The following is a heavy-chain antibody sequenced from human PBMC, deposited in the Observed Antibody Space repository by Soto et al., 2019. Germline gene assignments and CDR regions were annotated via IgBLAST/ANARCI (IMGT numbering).Heavy chain of an antibody. J-gene: IGHJ6*02. V-gene: IGHV1-18*01. Sequence: ASVKVSCKASGYTFTSYGISWVRQAPGQGLEWMGWISAYNGNTNYAQKLQGRVTMTTDTSTSTAYMELRSLRSDDTAVYYCASGAPWYSSSCDCGMDVWGRGTRVTVSS. D-gene: IGHD6-13*01. CDR1: GYTFTSYG. CDR3: ASGAPWYSSSCDCGMDV. CDR2: ISAYNGNT.